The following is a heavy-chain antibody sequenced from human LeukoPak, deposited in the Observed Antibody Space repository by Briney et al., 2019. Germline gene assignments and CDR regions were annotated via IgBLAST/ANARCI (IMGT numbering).Heavy chain of an antibody. V-gene: IGHV1-69*13. J-gene: IGHJ3*02. CDR1: GGTFSSYA. CDR2: IIPIFGTA. D-gene: IGHD1-26*01. CDR3: ARAPDGIVGAGGAFDI. Sequence: SVKVSFKASGGTFSSYAISWVRQAPGQGLEWMGGIIPIFGTANYAQKFQGRVTITADGSTSTAYMELSSLRSEDTAVYYCARAPDGIVGAGGAFDIWGQGTMVTVSS.